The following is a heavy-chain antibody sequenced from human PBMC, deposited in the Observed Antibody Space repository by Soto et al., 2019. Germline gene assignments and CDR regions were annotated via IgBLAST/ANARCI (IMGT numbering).Heavy chain of an antibody. J-gene: IGHJ4*02. V-gene: IGHV3-30*18. CDR1: GFTFSSYG. CDR2: ISYDGSNK. D-gene: IGHD3-22*01. CDR3: AKEVDYDSSGYYLFDY. Sequence: VGSLRLSGAASGFTFSSYGMHWVRQAPGKGLEWVAVISYDGSNKYYADSVKGRFTISRDNSKNTLYLQMNSLRAEDTAVYYCAKEVDYDSSGYYLFDYWGQGTLVTVSS.